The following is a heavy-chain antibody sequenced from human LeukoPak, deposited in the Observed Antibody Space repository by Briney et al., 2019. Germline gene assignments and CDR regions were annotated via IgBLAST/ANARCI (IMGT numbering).Heavy chain of an antibody. J-gene: IGHJ4*02. CDR2: IRYDGSNK. V-gene: IGHV3-30*02. D-gene: IGHD6-19*01. CDR3: ARESETKYSSGWYYFDY. CDR1: GFTFSSYG. Sequence: GGSLRLSCAASGFTFSSYGIHWVRQAPGKGLEWVAFIRYDGSNKYYADSVKGRFTISRDNSKNTLYLQMNSLRAEDTAVYYCARESETKYSSGWYYFDYWGQGTLVTVSS.